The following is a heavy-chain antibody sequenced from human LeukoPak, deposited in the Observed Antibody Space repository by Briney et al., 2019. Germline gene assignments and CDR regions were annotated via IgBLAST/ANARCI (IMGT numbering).Heavy chain of an antibody. V-gene: IGHV4-34*01. CDR1: GGSFSGYY. CDR2: IKHSGST. CDR3: ARLTWITDY. Sequence: SETLSLTCAVYGGSFSGYYWSWIRQPPGKGLEWIGEIKHSGSTNYNPSLKSRVIISGDTSRNQFSLKLSSVTAADTAVYYCARLTWITDYWGQGILVTVSS. J-gene: IGHJ4*02. D-gene: IGHD5-12*01.